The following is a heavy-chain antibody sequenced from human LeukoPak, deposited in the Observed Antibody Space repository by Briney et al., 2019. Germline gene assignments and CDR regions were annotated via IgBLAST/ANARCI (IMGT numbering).Heavy chain of an antibody. V-gene: IGHV4-39*01. Sequence: SETLSLTCTVSGGSISSSSYYWGWIRQPPGKGLEWIGSIYYSGSTYYNPSLKSRVTISVDTSKNQFSLKLNPVTAADTAVYYCARLNPSFRYYDSSGYYPDYWGQGTLVTVSS. CDR1: GGSISSSSYY. J-gene: IGHJ4*02. CDR2: IYYSGST. D-gene: IGHD3-22*01. CDR3: ARLNPSFRYYDSSGYYPDY.